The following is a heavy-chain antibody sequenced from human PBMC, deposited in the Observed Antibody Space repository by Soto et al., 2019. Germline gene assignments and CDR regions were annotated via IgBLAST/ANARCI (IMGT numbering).Heavy chain of an antibody. CDR1: GFTFSNYW. Sequence: GGSLRLSCADSGFTFSNYWMSWVRQAPGMGLQWVASIKEDGSEKYYVDSVKGRFTISRDNAKNSLYLLMNSLRAEDTAVYYCARFRSLDPWGQGILVPVS. CDR2: IKEDGSEK. J-gene: IGHJ5*02. V-gene: IGHV3-7*03. CDR3: ARFRSLDP. D-gene: IGHD3-10*01.